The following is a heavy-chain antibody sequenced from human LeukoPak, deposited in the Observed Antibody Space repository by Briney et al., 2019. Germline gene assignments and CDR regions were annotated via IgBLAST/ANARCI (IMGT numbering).Heavy chain of an antibody. CDR1: GFTFPSYG. Sequence: RGSLRLSCAASGFTFPSYGMHWVRQPPGKGLEWVTFIHYDGSYEYYADSVKGRFTISRDNSKNTLYLQMNSLRAEDTAVYYCAKDGSGTYRPFDYWGQGTLVTVSS. D-gene: IGHD1-26*01. V-gene: IGHV3-30*02. J-gene: IGHJ4*02. CDR3: AKDGSGTYRPFDY. CDR2: IHYDGSYE.